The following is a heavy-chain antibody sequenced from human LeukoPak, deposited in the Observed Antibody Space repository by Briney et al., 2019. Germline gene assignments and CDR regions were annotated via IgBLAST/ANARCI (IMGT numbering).Heavy chain of an antibody. V-gene: IGHV3-48*04. Sequence: PGGSLRLSCAASGFTFSSYWMHWVRQAPGKGLEWVSDISSSGRIIYYADSVKGRFTISRDNTKNSLYLQMNSLRAEDTAVYYCARVSRNANDYWGQGTLVTVSS. CDR2: ISSSGRII. J-gene: IGHJ4*02. D-gene: IGHD2-2*01. CDR1: GFTFSSYW. CDR3: ARVSRNANDY.